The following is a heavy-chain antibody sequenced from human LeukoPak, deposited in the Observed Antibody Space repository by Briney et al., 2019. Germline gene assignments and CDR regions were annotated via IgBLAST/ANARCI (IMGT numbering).Heavy chain of an antibody. CDR2: ISWNSGSI. J-gene: IGHJ4*02. CDR1: GFTFDDYA. D-gene: IGHD3-10*01. CDR3: ARVGPIYGVFDY. V-gene: IGHV3-9*01. Sequence: GGSLRLSCAASGFTFDDYAMHWVRQAPGKGLEWASGISWNSGSIGYADSVKGRFTISRDNAKNSLYLQMNSLRAEDTAIYYCARVGPIYGVFDYWGQGALVTVSS.